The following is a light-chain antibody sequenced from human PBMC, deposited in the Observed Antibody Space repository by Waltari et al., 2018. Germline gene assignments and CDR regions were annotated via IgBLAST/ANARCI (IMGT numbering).Light chain of an antibody. CDR1: ALSKKS. CDR2: QDN. J-gene: IGLJ2*01. V-gene: IGLV3-10*01. CDR3: YSTEDAGHHRV. Sequence: SYDLTQTPSVSVSPGQTARLTCSGDALSKKSAYWFQQKSGQAPILVIYQDNKRPSGIPERFSGSSSGTMATLTISGARVEDEADYYCYSTEDAGHHRVFGGGTKVTVL.